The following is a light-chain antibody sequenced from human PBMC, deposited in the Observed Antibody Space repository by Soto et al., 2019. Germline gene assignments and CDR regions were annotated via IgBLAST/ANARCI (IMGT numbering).Light chain of an antibody. Sequence: DSQMTQSPSTVSASVGDRVTITCRASHFISSWLAWYQQKPGKSPNLLISKASSLESGVPSRFGGSGSGTEFTLTISSLQPEDFATYYCQQCNDQRTFGQGTKVDIK. CDR3: QQCNDQRT. CDR2: KAS. CDR1: HFISSW. J-gene: IGKJ1*01. V-gene: IGKV1-5*03.